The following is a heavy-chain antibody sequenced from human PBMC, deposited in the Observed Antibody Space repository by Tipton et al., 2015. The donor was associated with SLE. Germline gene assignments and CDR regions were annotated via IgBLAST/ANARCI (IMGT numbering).Heavy chain of an antibody. CDR1: GGSFSGYY. J-gene: IGHJ3*02. CDR3: ARGLRVYAPSDAFAI. V-gene: IGHV3-11*05. D-gene: IGHD2-8*01. Sequence: LSLTCAVYGGSFSGYYWSWIRQPPGKGLEWVSYISSSSSYTNYADSVKGRFTISRDNAKNSLYLQMNSLRAEDTAVYYCARGLRVYAPSDAFAIWGQGTMVTGPS. CDR2: ISSSSSYT.